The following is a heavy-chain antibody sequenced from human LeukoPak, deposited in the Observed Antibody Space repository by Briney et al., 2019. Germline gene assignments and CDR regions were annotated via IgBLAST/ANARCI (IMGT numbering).Heavy chain of an antibody. CDR2: INHSGST. CDR3: ARETSQKGAHYMDV. Sequence: SETLSLTCAVYGGSFSGYYWSWIRQPPGKGLEWIGEINHSGSTNYNPSLKSRVTISVDTSKNQFSLKLSSVTAADTAVYYCARETSQKGAHYMDVWGKGTTVTVSS. D-gene: IGHD3-16*01. J-gene: IGHJ6*03. V-gene: IGHV4-34*01. CDR1: GGSFSGYY.